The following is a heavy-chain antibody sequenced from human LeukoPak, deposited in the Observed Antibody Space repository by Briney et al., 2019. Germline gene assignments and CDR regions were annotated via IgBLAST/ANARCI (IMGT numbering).Heavy chain of an antibody. V-gene: IGHV1-2*02. CDR1: GYTFTGYY. CDR3: ARDGRRDGYIRHAFDI. CDR2: INPNSGGT. J-gene: IGHJ3*02. Sequence: ASVKVSCKASGYTFTGYYMHWVRQAPGQGLEWMGWINPNSGGTNYAQKFQGRVTMTRDTSISTAYMELSRLRSDDTAVYYCARDGRRDGYIRHAFDIWGQGTMVTVSS. D-gene: IGHD5-24*01.